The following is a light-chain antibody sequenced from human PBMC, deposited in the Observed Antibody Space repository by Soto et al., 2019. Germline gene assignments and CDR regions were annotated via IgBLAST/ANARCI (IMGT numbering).Light chain of an antibody. V-gene: IGLV1-40*01. Sequence: QSVLTQPPSVSGAPGQRVTISCTGSSSNIGAGYDVHWYQQLPGTAPKLLIYDSNNRPLGVPDRFSGSKSGTSASLAITGIQGQDETDYYCKSYDSSLSAYVFGTGTKVTV. CDR1: SSNIGAGYD. CDR2: DSN. J-gene: IGLJ1*01. CDR3: KSYDSSLSAYV.